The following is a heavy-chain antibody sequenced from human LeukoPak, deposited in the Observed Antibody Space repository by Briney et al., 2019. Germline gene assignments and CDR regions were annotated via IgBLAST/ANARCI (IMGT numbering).Heavy chain of an antibody. V-gene: IGHV1-24*01. CDR3: ATFGSGWYANWFDP. CDR2: FDPEDGET. CDR1: GYTLTALS. D-gene: IGHD6-19*01. Sequence: ASVKVSCKVSGYTLTALSMHWVRQAPGKGLEWMGGFDPEDGETIYAQKFQGRVTMTEDTSTDTAYMELSSLRSEDTAVYYCATFGSGWYANWFDPWGQGTLVTVSS. J-gene: IGHJ5*02.